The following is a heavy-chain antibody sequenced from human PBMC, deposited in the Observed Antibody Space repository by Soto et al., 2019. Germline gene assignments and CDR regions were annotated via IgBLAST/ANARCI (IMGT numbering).Heavy chain of an antibody. CDR1: GGSISSGGYY. J-gene: IGHJ4*02. D-gene: IGHD4-17*01. V-gene: IGHV4-31*03. CDR3: ARDHYGDYDY. Sequence: TLSLTCTVSGGSISSGGYYWSWIRQHPGKGLEWIGYIYYSASTYYNPSLKSRVTISLDTSKNQFSLNLSSVTAAVTAVYYCARDHYGDYDYWGQGTLVTVSS. CDR2: IYYSAST.